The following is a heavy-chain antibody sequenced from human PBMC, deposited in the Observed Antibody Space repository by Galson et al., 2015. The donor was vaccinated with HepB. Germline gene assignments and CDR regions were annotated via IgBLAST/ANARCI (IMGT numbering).Heavy chain of an antibody. J-gene: IGHJ6*03. Sequence: SLRLSCAASGFTSNNYPMHWIRQAPGKGLEYVSVITSNGVSTYHADSVKGRFNISRDNSKNTLFLQMSSLRPEDTAVYYCAKGALGDYYYMDVWGKGTTVTVSS. CDR2: ITSNGVST. D-gene: IGHD3-16*01. CDR1: GFTSNNYP. V-gene: IGHV3-64D*06. CDR3: AKGALGDYYYMDV.